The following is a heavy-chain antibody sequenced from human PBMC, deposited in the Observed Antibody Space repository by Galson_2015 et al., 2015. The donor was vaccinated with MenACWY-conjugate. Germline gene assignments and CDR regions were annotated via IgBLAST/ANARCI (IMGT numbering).Heavy chain of an antibody. D-gene: IGHD6-19*01. V-gene: IGHV4-59*08. J-gene: IGHJ3*01. CDR3: ARGHQQWLVPKAFDV. CDR2: IYYTGKT. Sequence: SETLSLTCRVSGGSMSSYYWSWVRQPPGKGLEWISYIYYTGKTNYNASLEGRVTISIDTSMKQFSLKLRSVTAADTAVYYCARGHQQWLVPKAFDVWGPGTTVTVSS. CDR1: GGSMSSYY.